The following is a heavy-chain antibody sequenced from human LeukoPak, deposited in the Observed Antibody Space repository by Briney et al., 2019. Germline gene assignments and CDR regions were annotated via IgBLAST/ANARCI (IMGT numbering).Heavy chain of an antibody. CDR1: GYSISSGYY. CDR3: ASSRWELLPDFDY. CDR2: IYHSGST. D-gene: IGHD1-26*01. Sequence: SETLSLTCTVSGYSISSGYYWGWIRQPPGEGLEWIGSIYHSGSTYYNPSLKSRVTISVDTSKNQFSLKLSSVTAADTAVYYCASSRWELLPDFDYWGQGTLVTVSS. V-gene: IGHV4-38-2*02. J-gene: IGHJ4*02.